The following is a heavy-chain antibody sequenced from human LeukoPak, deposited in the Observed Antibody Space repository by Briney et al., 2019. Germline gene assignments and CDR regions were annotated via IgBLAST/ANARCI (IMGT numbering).Heavy chain of an antibody. D-gene: IGHD2-15*01. J-gene: IGHJ3*02. CDR1: GFTFSSYA. CDR3: ARPRLEYCSGGSCFDAFDI. V-gene: IGHV3-23*01. CDR2: ISSSGSTT. Sequence: GGSLRLSCAASGFTFSSYAMNWVRQAPGKGLEWVSAISSSGSTTYYADSVKGRFTISRNNSKNTLFLQMNSLTAEDTAIYSCARPRLEYCSGGSCFDAFDIWGQGTMVTVSS.